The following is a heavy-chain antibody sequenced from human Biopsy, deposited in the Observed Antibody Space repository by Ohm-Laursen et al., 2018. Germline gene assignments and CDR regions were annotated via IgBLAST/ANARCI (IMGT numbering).Heavy chain of an antibody. CDR1: GGSVRSPDHR. Sequence: GTLSLTCTVSGGSVRSPDHRWNWVRRAPGKGLDWIGNIYYSWTTLYNPSLSGRVTMDLDRSTNQFSLKLKSVTSADTAVYFCARAYFYGMGTSNYFLDSWGQGALVTVSS. V-gene: IGHV4-61*08. CDR2: IYYSWTT. D-gene: IGHD3-10*01. CDR3: ARAYFYGMGTSNYFLDS. J-gene: IGHJ4*02.